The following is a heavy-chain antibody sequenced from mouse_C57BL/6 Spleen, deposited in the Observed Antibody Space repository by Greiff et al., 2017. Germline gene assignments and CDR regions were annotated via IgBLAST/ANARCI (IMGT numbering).Heavy chain of an antibody. CDR3: ARHGPFAY. D-gene: IGHD1-1*02. CDR1: GYTFTSYD. CDR2: IYPRDGST. V-gene: IGHV1-85*01. Sequence: QVQLKQSGPELVKPGASVKLSCKASGYTFTSYDINWVKQRPGKGLEWIGWIYPRDGSTKYNEKVKGKATLTVDTSSSTAYMELHSLTSEDSAVYFCARHGPFAYWGQGTLVTVSA. J-gene: IGHJ3*01.